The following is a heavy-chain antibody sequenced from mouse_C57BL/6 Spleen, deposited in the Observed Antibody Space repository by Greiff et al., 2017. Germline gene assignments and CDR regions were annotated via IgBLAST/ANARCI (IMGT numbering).Heavy chain of an antibody. D-gene: IGHD1-1*01. CDR1: GFTFSDYG. V-gene: IGHV5-17*01. Sequence: EVQLMESGGGLVKPGGSLKLSCAASGFTFSDYGMHWVRQAPEKGLEWVAYISSGSSTIYYADTVKGRFTIARDNAKNTLFLQMTSLRSEDTAMYYCARPYYYGSSAWFAYWGQGTLVTVSA. CDR3: ARPYYYGSSAWFAY. J-gene: IGHJ3*01. CDR2: ISSGSSTI.